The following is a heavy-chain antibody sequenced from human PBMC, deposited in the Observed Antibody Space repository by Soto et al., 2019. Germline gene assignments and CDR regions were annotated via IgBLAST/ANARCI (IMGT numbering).Heavy chain of an antibody. J-gene: IGHJ4*02. CDR3: ARFDPAASYY. V-gene: IGHV4-39*01. Sequence: QLQLQGSGPGLVKPSETLSLTCTVSGGSISSSTYYWGWIRQPPGKGLEWIGSIYYSGSTFYNPSLKSRVTISVDTSKNQFSLKVSSVTAADTALYYCARFDPAASYYWGQGTLVTVSS. CDR1: GGSISSSTYY. CDR2: IYYSGST. D-gene: IGHD6-25*01.